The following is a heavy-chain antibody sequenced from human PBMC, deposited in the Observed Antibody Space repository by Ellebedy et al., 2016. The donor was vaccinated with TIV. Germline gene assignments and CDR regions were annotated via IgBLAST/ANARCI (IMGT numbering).Heavy chain of an antibody. J-gene: IGHJ3*02. V-gene: IGHV1-46*01. CDR2: INPSGGST. CDR3: ARVSCGGDCYAYDAFDI. Sequence: ASVKVSXKASGYTFTSYYMHWVRQAPGQGLEWMGIINPSGGSTSYAQKFQGRVTMTRDTSTSTVYMELSSLRSEDTAVYYCARVSCGGDCYAYDAFDIWGQGTMVTVSS. CDR1: GYTFTSYY. D-gene: IGHD2-21*02.